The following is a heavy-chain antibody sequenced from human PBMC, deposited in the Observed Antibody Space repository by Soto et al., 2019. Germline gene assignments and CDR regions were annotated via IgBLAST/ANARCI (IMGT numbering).Heavy chain of an antibody. CDR2: ISYDGSHK. D-gene: IGHD6-6*01. J-gene: IGHJ6*03. CDR3: AKDVSIAAYGQDYYYYYMDV. Sequence: GGSLRLSCAASGFTFSGYGMHWVRQAPGKGLEWVAVISYDGSHKYYADSVKGRFTISRDNSKNTLYLQMYSLRAEDTAVYYCAKDVSIAAYGQDYYYYYMDVWGKGTTVTVS. CDR1: GFTFSGYG. V-gene: IGHV3-30*18.